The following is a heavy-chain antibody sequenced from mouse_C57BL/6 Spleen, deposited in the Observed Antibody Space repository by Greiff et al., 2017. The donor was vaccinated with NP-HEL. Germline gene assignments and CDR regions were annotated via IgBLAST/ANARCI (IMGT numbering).Heavy chain of an antibody. Sequence: EVQLQQSGPELVKPGASVKISCKASGYTFTDYYMNWVKQSHGKSLEWIGDINPNNGGTSYNQKFKGKATLTVDKSSSTAYMELRSLTSEDSAVYYCARFSYDYGSSYYYAMDYWGQGTSVTVSS. CDR1: GYTFTDYY. CDR3: ARFSYDYGSSYYYAMDY. D-gene: IGHD1-1*01. V-gene: IGHV1-26*01. CDR2: INPNNGGT. J-gene: IGHJ4*01.